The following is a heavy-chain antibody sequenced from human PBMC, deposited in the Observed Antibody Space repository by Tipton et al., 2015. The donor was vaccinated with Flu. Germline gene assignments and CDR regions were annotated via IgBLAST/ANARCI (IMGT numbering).Heavy chain of an antibody. J-gene: IGHJ4*02. D-gene: IGHD1-14*01. V-gene: IGHV4-59*01. CDR3: ARGLGGNNPY. CDR1: GDSITDYY. CDR2: FYHTGDT. Sequence: TLSLTCNVSGDSITDYYWSWIRQPPGKGLEWIGYFYHTGDTNYNPSLASRVTISVDMSTNQLSLHLRSVTAADTAVYYCARGLGGNNPYWGRGTLVTVSS.